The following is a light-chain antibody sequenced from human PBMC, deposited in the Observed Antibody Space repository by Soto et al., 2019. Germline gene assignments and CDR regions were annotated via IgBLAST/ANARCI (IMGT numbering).Light chain of an antibody. CDR3: LQDYSYPLT. Sequence: AIQMTQSPSSLSASVGDTIIITCRASQGIRNDLGWYQQRPGKAPRLLIYGASSLHSGVPSRFSGSGFGTNFTLTITSLQPEDFATLYCLQDYSYPLTFGGGTKVEIK. J-gene: IGKJ4*01. V-gene: IGKV1-6*01. CDR1: QGIRND. CDR2: GAS.